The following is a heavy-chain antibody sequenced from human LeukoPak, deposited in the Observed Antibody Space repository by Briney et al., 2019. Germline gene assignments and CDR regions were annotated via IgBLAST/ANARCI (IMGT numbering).Heavy chain of an antibody. D-gene: IGHD2-2*02. CDR1: GGSFSGYY. CDR3: ARGYMTGDIVVVPAAILRRGYFDY. CDR2: INHSGST. Sequence: KPSETLSLTCAVYGGSFSGYYWSWIRQPPGKGLEWIGEINHSGSTNYNPSLKSRVTISVDTSKNQFSLKLSSVTAADTAVYYCARGYMTGDIVVVPAAILRRGYFDYWGQGTLVTVSS. J-gene: IGHJ4*02. V-gene: IGHV4-34*01.